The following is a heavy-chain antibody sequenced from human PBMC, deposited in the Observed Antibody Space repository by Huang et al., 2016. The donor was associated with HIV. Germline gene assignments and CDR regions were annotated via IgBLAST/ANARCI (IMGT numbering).Heavy chain of an antibody. CDR1: GGSVSSRNYY. D-gene: IGHD2-2*01. CDR2: IHHSGTD. CDR3: ARQGGDCTSISCYLSWFDP. J-gene: IGHJ5*02. V-gene: IGHV4-39*01. Sequence: QLQLQESGPGLVKPSQNLSLTCTVFGGSVSSRNYYWAWIRQTPGKGLEWIGSIHHSGTDYYNRSLKSRVSMIVDKSKNQLALEVTSATAADSAIYYCARQGGDCTSISCYLSWFDPWGQGTLVTVSS.